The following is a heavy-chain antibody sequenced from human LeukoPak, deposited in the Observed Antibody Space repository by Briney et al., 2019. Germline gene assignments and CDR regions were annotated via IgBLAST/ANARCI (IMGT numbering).Heavy chain of an antibody. CDR3: ARNSLIAVALDAFDI. D-gene: IGHD6-19*01. Sequence: SETLSLTCTVSGGSISSYYWSWIRQPPGKGLEWIGYIYYSGSTNYNPSLKSRVTISVDTSKNQFSLKLSSVTAADTAVYYCARNSLIAVALDAFDIWGQGTMVTASS. CDR2: IYYSGST. J-gene: IGHJ3*02. V-gene: IGHV4-59*08. CDR1: GGSISSYY.